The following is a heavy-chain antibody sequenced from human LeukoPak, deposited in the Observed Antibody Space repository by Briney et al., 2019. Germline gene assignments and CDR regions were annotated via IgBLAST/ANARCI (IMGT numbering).Heavy chain of an antibody. CDR3: SRDLRGPSDY. CDR2: INPDGTIT. V-gene: IGHV3-74*01. Sequence: PGGSLRLSCAASGFTFSTLWMHWVRQDPGKGLVWVSRINPDGTITDYADSVKGRFTISRDNAKNTLFLQMNSLTAEDAAVYYCSRDLRGPSDYWGQGTLVTVSS. J-gene: IGHJ4*02. CDR1: GFTFSTLW.